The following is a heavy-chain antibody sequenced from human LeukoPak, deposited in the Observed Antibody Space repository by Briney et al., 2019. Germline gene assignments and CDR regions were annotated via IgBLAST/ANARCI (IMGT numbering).Heavy chain of an antibody. D-gene: IGHD6-13*01. CDR1: GYSFTSYW. CDR2: IYPGDSDT. Sequence: GESLKISCKGSGYSFTSYWIGWVRQMPGKGLEWMGIIYPGDSDTRYSPSFQSQVTISADKSINTAYLQWSSVKASHTAMYYCARRAAAGTGEFDYWGQGTLVTVSS. CDR3: ARRAAAGTGEFDY. J-gene: IGHJ4*02. V-gene: IGHV5-51*01.